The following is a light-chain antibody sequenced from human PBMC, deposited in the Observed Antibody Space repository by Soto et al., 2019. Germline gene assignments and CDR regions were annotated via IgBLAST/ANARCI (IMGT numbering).Light chain of an antibody. CDR1: QGISSY. CDR3: QQLNSYPLT. J-gene: IGKJ4*01. Sequence: DLQLTQSPSFLSASVGDRVTITCRASQGISSYLAWYQQKPGKAPKLLIYAASTLQSGVPSRFSGIRSGTEFTLTISSLQPEDFATYYCQQLNSYPLTFGGGTKVEI. CDR2: AAS. V-gene: IGKV1-9*01.